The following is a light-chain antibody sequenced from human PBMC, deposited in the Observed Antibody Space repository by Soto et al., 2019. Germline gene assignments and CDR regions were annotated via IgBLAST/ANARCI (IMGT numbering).Light chain of an antibody. CDR3: QQYNNWPLT. Sequence: EIVMTQSPAILSVSPGERATLSCRASQSVSSNLAWYQQKPGQTPRLLIYVASTRATGIPARFTGSGSGTDFTLTISSLQSEDCAIYYCQQYNNWPLTFGGGTKVDIK. V-gene: IGKV3-15*01. CDR2: VAS. CDR1: QSVSSN. J-gene: IGKJ4*01.